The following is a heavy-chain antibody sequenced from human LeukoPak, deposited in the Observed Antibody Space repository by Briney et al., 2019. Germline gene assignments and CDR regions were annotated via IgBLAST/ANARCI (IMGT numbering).Heavy chain of an antibody. D-gene: IGHD3-22*01. J-gene: IGHJ3*02. CDR2: ISGSGGST. CDR1: GFTFNSYA. CDR3: AKGDPYIIVVVYGACDI. V-gene: IGHV3-23*01. Sequence: GGSLRLSCAASGFTFNSYAMGWVRQAPGKGLEWVSVISGSGGSTYYAGSVKGRFTISRDNSKNTLYLQMNSLRAEDTALYYCAKGDPYIIVVVYGACDIWGQGTMVTVSS.